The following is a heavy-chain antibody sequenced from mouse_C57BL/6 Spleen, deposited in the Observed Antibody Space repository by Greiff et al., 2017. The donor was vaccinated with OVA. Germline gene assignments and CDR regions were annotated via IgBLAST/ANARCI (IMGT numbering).Heavy chain of an antibody. CDR3: ARNDYFDY. V-gene: IGHV2-2*01. Sequence: VQLQESGPGLVQPSQSLSITCTVSGFSLTSYGVHWVRQSPGKGLAWLGVIWSGGSTDYNAAFISRLSISKDNSKSQVFFKMNSLQVDDTAIYYCARNDYFDYWGQGTTLTVSS. CDR1: GFSLTSYG. CDR2: IWSGGST. J-gene: IGHJ2*01.